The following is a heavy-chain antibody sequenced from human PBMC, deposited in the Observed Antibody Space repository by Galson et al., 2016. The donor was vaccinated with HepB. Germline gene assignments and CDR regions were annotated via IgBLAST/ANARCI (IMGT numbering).Heavy chain of an antibody. D-gene: IGHD3-3*01. J-gene: IGHJ6*02. CDR1: GFTFRSYA. CDR2: ISYDGTNQ. Sequence: SLRLSCAGSGFTFRSYAMHWVRQAPGKGLEWVAVISYDGTNQFYTDSVRGRFTISRDNSNNTVSLQMNSLRPEDTAVYYCTRSTLHIHFLEWLSSPPYGMDVWAQGTTVTVSS. V-gene: IGHV3-30*04. CDR3: TRSTLHIHFLEWLSSPPYGMDV.